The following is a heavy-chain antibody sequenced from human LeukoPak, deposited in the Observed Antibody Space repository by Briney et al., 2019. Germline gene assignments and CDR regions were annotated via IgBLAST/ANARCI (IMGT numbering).Heavy chain of an antibody. V-gene: IGHV3-30-3*01. J-gene: IGHJ4*02. CDR1: GFTFSTYW. CDR2: ISYDGSNK. CDR3: ARDGYTPDPLY. D-gene: IGHD5-24*01. Sequence: HPGGSLRLSCSASGFTFSTYWMSWVRQAPDKGLEWVAVISYDGSNKYYADSVKGRFTISRDNSKNTLYLQMNSLRAEDTAVYYCARDGYTPDPLYWGQGTLVTVSS.